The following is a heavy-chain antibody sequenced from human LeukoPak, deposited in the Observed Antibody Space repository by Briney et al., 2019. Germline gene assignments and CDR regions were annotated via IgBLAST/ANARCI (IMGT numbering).Heavy chain of an antibody. V-gene: IGHV3-21*01. CDR3: ASSPYYDFWIDY. Sequence: GGTLRLSCTASGFTFGSYRMNWVRQAPGKGGQGVSSISSSSSYIYYARSVKGRFTISRDNAKNSLYLQMNSLRAEGTAVYYCASSPYYDFWIDYWGQGTLVTVSS. CDR1: GFTFGSYR. CDR2: ISSSSSYI. D-gene: IGHD3-3*01. J-gene: IGHJ4*02.